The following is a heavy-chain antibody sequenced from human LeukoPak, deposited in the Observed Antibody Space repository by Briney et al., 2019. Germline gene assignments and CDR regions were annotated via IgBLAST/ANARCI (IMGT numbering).Heavy chain of an antibody. CDR1: GFTVSSNY. Sequence: GGSLRLSCAASGFTVSSNYMNWVRQAPGKGLEWVSVIYSGGSTYYADVVKSLFTISRDDSKNTLYLQMSSLRAEDTAVYYCARPSALKNMVLTIDDAFDIWGQGTMVTVSS. CDR2: IYSGGST. V-gene: IGHV3-53*01. J-gene: IGHJ3*02. CDR3: ARPSALKNMVLTIDDAFDI. D-gene: IGHD4/OR15-4a*01.